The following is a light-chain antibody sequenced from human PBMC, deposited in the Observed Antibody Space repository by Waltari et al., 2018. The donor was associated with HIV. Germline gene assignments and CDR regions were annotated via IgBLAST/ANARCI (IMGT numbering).Light chain of an antibody. J-gene: IGLJ3*02. V-gene: IGLV2-23*01. CDR3: CSYTGSTTWV. Sequence: QSALTQPASVAGSPGRAITISRTGTSMEVGCYNVVSWYQQHAGKAPKPMIYEENKRPSRVSNRFAACKAGQPACLPISGLQGEGEADYYSCSYTGSTTWVFGGRTTLTVL. CDR1: SMEVGCYNV. CDR2: EEN.